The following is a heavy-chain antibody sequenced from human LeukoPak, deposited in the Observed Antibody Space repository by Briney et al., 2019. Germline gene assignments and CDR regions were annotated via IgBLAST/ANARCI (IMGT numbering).Heavy chain of an antibody. CDR1: GYTFATYY. J-gene: IGHJ4*02. V-gene: IGHV1-46*01. Sequence: ASVRVSCKASGYTFATYYIHWVRQAPGQGLEWMGIINPKTGITNYAQKFQGRVTITRDTSASTVYMDLGSLKSEDTAVYYCARGEDIVVVAAATIEYWGQGALVTVSS. CDR3: ARGEDIVVVAAATIEY. CDR2: INPKTGIT. D-gene: IGHD2-15*01.